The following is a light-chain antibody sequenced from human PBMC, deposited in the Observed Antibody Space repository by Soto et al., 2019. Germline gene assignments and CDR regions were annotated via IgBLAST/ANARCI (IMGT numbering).Light chain of an antibody. CDR2: EVS. V-gene: IGLV2-23*02. J-gene: IGLJ1*01. CDR1: SSDVGSYNL. CDR3: CSYAGSSAFEGNYV. Sequence: QSALTQPASVSGSPGQSITISCTGTSSDVGSYNLVSWYQQHPGKAPKLMIYEVSKRPSGVSNRFSGSKSGNTASLTISGLQAEDEADYYCCSYAGSSAFEGNYVFGTGTKVTVL.